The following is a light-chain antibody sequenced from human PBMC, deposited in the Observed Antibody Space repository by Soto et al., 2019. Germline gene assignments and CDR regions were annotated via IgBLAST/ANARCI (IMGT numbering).Light chain of an antibody. V-gene: IGLV2-11*01. CDR3: CSYAGTYSVI. CDR2: DVD. Sequence: QSVLTQPRSVSGSPGQSVTISCTGTSSDVGRYNYVSWYQQHPGKAPKLMIYDVDKRPSGVPDRFSGSKSGDTASLTISGLQAEDEADYYCCSYAGTYSVIFGGGTKLTVL. J-gene: IGLJ2*01. CDR1: SSDVGRYNY.